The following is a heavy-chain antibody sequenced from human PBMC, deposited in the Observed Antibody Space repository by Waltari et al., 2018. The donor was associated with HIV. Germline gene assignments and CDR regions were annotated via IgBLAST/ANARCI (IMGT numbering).Heavy chain of an antibody. CDR3: ARESGYQLVRWLDP. J-gene: IGHJ5*02. CDR2: INPISGGT. D-gene: IGHD2-2*01. Sequence: QLHLVQSGPEVTKPGASMKVSCKASGYMFTGHYMHWLRQAPGQGLGWMGWINPISGGTNYAQTLQGRVTMTRDASINTVYMELKSLRYDDTAMYYCARESGYQLVRWLDPWGQGTRVTVSS. V-gene: IGHV1-2*02. CDR1: GYMFTGHY.